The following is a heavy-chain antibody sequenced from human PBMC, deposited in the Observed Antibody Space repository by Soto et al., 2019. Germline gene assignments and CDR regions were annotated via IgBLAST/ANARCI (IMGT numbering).Heavy chain of an antibody. V-gene: IGHV1-18*01. CDR2: VSAYSGHT. J-gene: IGHJ4*02. CDR1: GYTFTSYG. D-gene: IGHD3-9*01. Sequence: QVQLVQSGAEVKKPGASVKVSCKASGYTFTSYGISWVRQAPGQGLEWMGWVSAYSGHTNYAQKLQGRVTMTTDTSTSTAYMALRSLRSDATAVYYCARVDLEGRYFARFDYWGQGTLGTVSS. CDR3: ARVDLEGRYFARFDY.